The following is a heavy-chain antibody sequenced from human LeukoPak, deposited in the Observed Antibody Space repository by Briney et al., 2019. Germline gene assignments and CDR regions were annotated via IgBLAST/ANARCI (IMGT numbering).Heavy chain of an antibody. CDR3: ARETIGQLGPFDN. Sequence: SQTLSLTCAISGDSVSSNSAAWSWIRQSPSRGLEWLGRTYYRSKWYNDYAVSVKSRITINPDTSKNQFSLQLNSVTPEDTAVYYCARETIGQLGPFDNWGQGTLVTVSS. CDR2: TYYRSKWYN. D-gene: IGHD6-6*01. J-gene: IGHJ4*02. CDR1: GDSVSSNSAA. V-gene: IGHV6-1*01.